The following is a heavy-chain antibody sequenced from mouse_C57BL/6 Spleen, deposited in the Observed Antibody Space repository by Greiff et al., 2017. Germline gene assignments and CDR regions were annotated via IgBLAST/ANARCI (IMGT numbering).Heavy chain of an antibody. V-gene: IGHV1-53*01. CDR3: ASPHYYGSSPYAMDY. Sequence: QVQLQQPGTELVKPGASVKLSCKASGYTFTSYWMHWVKQRPGQGLEWIGNINPSNGGTTYNEKFKSKATLTVDKSSSTAYMQLSSLTSEDSAVYECASPHYYGSSPYAMDYWGQGTSVTVSS. CDR1: GYTFTSYW. CDR2: INPSNGGT. J-gene: IGHJ4*01. D-gene: IGHD1-1*01.